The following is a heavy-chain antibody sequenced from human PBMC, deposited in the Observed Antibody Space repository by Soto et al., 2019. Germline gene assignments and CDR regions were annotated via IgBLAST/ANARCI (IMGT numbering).Heavy chain of an antibody. CDR3: AKIPPASGYYDVTGYQGYFDL. V-gene: IGHV3-23*01. CDR2: ISSGGGST. J-gene: IGHJ2*01. D-gene: IGHD3-22*01. Sequence: EVQLLESGGGLVQPGGSLRLSCAASGLTFSSYAMSWVRQAPGKGLEWVSGISSGGGSTYYADSVKGRFTVSRDKSKNTLFLQMNSLRSEDTALYYCAKIPPASGYYDVTGYQGYFDLWGRGTLVTVSS. CDR1: GLTFSSYA.